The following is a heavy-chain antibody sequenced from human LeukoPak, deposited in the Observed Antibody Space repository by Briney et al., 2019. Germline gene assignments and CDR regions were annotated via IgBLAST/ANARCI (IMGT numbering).Heavy chain of an antibody. Sequence: ASVKVSCKASGYTFTSYGISWVRQAPGQGLEWMGWISAYSGNTNYAEKLQGRVTMTTDTSTSTAYMALRSLRSDDTAGYYCARLGGSSCCIWFDPWGQGTLVTVSS. J-gene: IGHJ5*02. D-gene: IGHD2-15*01. V-gene: IGHV1-18*01. CDR3: ARLGGSSCCIWFDP. CDR1: GYTFTSYG. CDR2: ISAYSGNT.